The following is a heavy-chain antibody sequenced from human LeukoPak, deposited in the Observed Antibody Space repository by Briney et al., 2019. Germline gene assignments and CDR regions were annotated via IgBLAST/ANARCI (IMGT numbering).Heavy chain of an antibody. CDR3: ARLSPGESWDY. D-gene: IGHD3-10*01. CDR1: GFTFSSYE. V-gene: IGHV3-48*03. Sequence: GGSLRLSCAASGFTFSSYEMNWVRQAPGKGLEWVSYISSSGSTIYYADSVKGRFTISRDNAKNSLYLQMNSLRAEDTAVYYCARLSPGESWDYWGQGTLVTVSS. CDR2: ISSSGSTI. J-gene: IGHJ4*02.